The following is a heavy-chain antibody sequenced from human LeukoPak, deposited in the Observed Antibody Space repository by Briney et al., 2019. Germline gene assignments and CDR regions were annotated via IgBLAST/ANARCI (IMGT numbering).Heavy chain of an antibody. CDR1: DYIFTSFG. V-gene: IGHV1-18*01. CDR3: ARAYDYGDAGLPRD. CDR2: ISTYNGNK. D-gene: IGHD4-17*01. J-gene: IGHJ4*02. Sequence: ASVKVSCKASDYIFTSFGISWVRQAPGQGLGWMGWISTYNGNKNYAQKFQDRVTMTTDTSTSTAYMELRSLTSDDTAVYYCARAYDYGDAGLPRDWGQGTLVTVSS.